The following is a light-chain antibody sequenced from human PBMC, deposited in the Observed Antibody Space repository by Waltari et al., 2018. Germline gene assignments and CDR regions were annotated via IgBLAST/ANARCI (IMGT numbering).Light chain of an antibody. V-gene: IGKV3-20*01. CDR1: QTFSNNY. J-gene: IGKJ1*01. CDR3: QQYTSSPWT. Sequence: EIVLTQSPGTLSLSPGERATLSCRASQTFSNNYLAWYQQKPGQAPRLLVLGISLRAAGIPDRFSGIGSGTDFTLIISSLEPEDFGVYYCQQYTSSPWTFGQGTKVEI. CDR2: GIS.